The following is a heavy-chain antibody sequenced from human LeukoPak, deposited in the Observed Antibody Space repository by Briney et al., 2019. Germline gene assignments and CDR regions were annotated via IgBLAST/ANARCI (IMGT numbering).Heavy chain of an antibody. Sequence: GGSLRLSCAASGFTFSSYSINWFRQAPGKGLEWVSYISSSSSTIYYADSVKGRFTISRDNAKNSLYLQMNSLRAEDTAVYYCARVGGYYYYMDVWGKGTTVTVSS. CDR3: ARVGGYYYYMDV. V-gene: IGHV3-48*04. CDR2: ISSSSSTI. J-gene: IGHJ6*03. CDR1: GFTFSSYS. D-gene: IGHD3-3*01.